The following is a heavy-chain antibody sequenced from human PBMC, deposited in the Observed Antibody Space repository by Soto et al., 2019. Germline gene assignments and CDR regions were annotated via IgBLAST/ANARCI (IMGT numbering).Heavy chain of an antibody. CDR1: GGSISSYY. Sequence: SETLSLTCTVSGGSISSYYWSWIRQPPGKGLEWIGYIYYSGSTNYNPSLKSRVTISVDTSKNQFSLKLSPVTAADTAVYYCATELAARHEKSYGMDVWGQGTTVTVSS. J-gene: IGHJ6*02. D-gene: IGHD6-6*01. CDR2: IYYSGST. CDR3: ATELAARHEKSYGMDV. V-gene: IGHV4-59*01.